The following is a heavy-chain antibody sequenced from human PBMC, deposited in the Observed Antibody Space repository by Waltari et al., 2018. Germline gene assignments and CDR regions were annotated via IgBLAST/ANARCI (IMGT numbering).Heavy chain of an antibody. J-gene: IGHJ5*02. Sequence: EVQLLGSXGGLKQPGESLKLSCXASSXCFSTYAMTWVRQAPGEGLEWFSVMSHAGGXTAYADSVKXRFTISXDNSXXELXLQVDNLXXXDTXIYYCAKLAAXGTFGFPXSWGQGIMVXVSS. D-gene: IGHD6-25*01. CDR2: MSHAGGXT. V-gene: IGHV3-23*01. CDR3: AKLAAXGTFGFPXS. CDR1: SXCFSTYA.